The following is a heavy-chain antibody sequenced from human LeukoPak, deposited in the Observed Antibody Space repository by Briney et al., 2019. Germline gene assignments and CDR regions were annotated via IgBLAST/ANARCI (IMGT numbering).Heavy chain of an antibody. J-gene: IGHJ5*02. Sequence: AASVKVSCKASGYTFTSYDINWVRQATGQGLEWMGWMNPNSGNTGYAQKFQGRVTITRDTSISTAYMELSSLSSEDTAVYYCARRNFGSPRWFDPWGQGTLVTVSS. CDR1: GYTFTSYD. V-gene: IGHV1-8*03. CDR3: ARRNFGSPRWFDP. CDR2: MNPNSGNT. D-gene: IGHD1-7*01.